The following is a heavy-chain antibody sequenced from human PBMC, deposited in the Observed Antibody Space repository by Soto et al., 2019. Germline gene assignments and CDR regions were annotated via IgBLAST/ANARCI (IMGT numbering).Heavy chain of an antibody. CDR2: IIPIFATA. CDR3: TKTPHRTSATAYYFDY. J-gene: IGHJ4*02. CDR1: GDTFSSYA. V-gene: IGHV1-69*12. D-gene: IGHD2-21*01. Sequence: QVQLVQSGAEVKKPGSSVKVSCKASGDTFSSYAISWVRQAPGQGLEWMGGIIPIFATANYAEKFQGRVTITADEATNTAYMELSSLRSDDTAVYYCTKTPHRTSATAYYFDYWGQGALVTVSS.